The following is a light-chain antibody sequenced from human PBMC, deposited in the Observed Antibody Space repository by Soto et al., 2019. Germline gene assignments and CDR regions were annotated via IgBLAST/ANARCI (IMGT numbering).Light chain of an antibody. V-gene: IGKV3-11*01. CDR1: QSVGNN. CDR2: EAS. J-gene: IGKJ4*01. CDR3: QQHANWHLT. Sequence: EIVLTQSPATLSLSPGERATLSCRASQSVGNNLAWYQQKPGQAPGLLIYEASTRATGIPARFSGSWSGTDFTISISILEPEDFAVYYCQQHANWHLTFGGGTKVEIK.